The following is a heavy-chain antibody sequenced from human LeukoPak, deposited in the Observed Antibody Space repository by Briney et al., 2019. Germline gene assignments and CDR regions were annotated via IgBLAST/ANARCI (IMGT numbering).Heavy chain of an antibody. J-gene: IGHJ6*02. CDR3: ATNVVAATHGYYYGMDV. D-gene: IGHD2-15*01. CDR1: GYTLTELS. Sequence: ASVKVSCKVSGYTLTELSMHWVRQAPGKGLEWMGGFDPEDGETIYAQKFQGRVTMTEDTSTDTAYMELSSLRSEATAVYYCATNVVAATHGYYYGMDVWGRGTTVTVSS. V-gene: IGHV1-24*01. CDR2: FDPEDGET.